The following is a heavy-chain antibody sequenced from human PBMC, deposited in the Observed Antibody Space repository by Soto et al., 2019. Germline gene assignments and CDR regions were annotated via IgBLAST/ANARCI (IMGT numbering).Heavy chain of an antibody. CDR1: GFTFGSYA. D-gene: IGHD3-9*01. J-gene: IGHJ6*02. V-gene: IGHV3-23*01. Sequence: PGGSLRLSCAASGFTFGSYAMSWVRQAPGKGLEWVSAISGSGGSTYYADSVKGRFTISRDNSKNTLYLQMNSLRAEDTAVYYCAKSHYDILTGPPYGMDVWGQGTTVTVSS. CDR2: ISGSGGST. CDR3: AKSHYDILTGPPYGMDV.